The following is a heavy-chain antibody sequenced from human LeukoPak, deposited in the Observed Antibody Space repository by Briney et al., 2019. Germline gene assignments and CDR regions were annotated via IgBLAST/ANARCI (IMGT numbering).Heavy chain of an antibody. CDR2: ISWNSDSV. V-gene: IGHV3-9*01. CDR3: AKDRGDYDAFDI. J-gene: IGHJ3*02. D-gene: IGHD4-17*01. Sequence: PGRSLRLSCAASGFTFDDYAMHWVRQAPGKGLEWVSGISWNSDSVGYADSVKGRFTISRDNAKNSLYLQMNSLRAEDTAVYYCAKDRGDYDAFDIWGQGTMVTVSS. CDR1: GFTFDDYA.